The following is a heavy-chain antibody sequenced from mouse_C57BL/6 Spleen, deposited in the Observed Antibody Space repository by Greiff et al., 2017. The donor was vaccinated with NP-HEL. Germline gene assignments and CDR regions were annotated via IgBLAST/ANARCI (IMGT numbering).Heavy chain of an antibody. CDR3: ARGYYGSRGNFDY. D-gene: IGHD1-1*01. Sequence: QVQLQQSGAELVKPGASVKISCKASGYAFSSYWMNWVKQRPGKGLEWIGQIYPGDGDTNYNGKFKGKATLTADESSSTAYMQLSSLTSEDSAVYFCARGYYGSRGNFDYWGQGTTLTVSS. J-gene: IGHJ2*01. CDR2: IYPGDGDT. V-gene: IGHV1-80*01. CDR1: GYAFSSYW.